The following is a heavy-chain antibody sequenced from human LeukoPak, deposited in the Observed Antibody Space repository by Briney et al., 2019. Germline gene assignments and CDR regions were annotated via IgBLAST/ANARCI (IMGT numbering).Heavy chain of an antibody. D-gene: IGHD2-2*01. V-gene: IGHV3-23*01. Sequence: PGGSLRLSCAASGFTFEASAMSWVRQAPGKGPEWVAVITGGGESTYYADSVKGRFTISRDNSKKTLFLQVNSLRAEDTAVYFCAKSIRDRLLCGFNYWGQGIVVTVSS. CDR1: GFTFEASA. CDR2: ITGGGEST. CDR3: AKSIRDRLLCGFNY. J-gene: IGHJ4*02.